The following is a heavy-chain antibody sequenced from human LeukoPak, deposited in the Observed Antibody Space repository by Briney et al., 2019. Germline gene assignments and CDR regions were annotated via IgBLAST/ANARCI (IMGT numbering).Heavy chain of an antibody. D-gene: IGHD3-22*01. V-gene: IGHV3-30*18. CDR1: GFTFSSYG. CDR3: AKDGGLVNYYDSSGYCLEYYFDY. CDR2: ISYDGSNK. J-gene: IGHJ4*02. Sequence: PGRSLRLSCAASGFTFSSYGMHWVRQAPGKGLEWVAVISYDGSNKYYADSVKGRFTISRDNSKNTLYLQMNSLRAEDTAVYYCAKDGGLVNYYDSSGYCLEYYFDYWGQGTLVTVSS.